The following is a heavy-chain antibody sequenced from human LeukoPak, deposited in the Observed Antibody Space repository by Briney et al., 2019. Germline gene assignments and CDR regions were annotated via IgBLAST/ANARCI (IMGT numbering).Heavy chain of an antibody. CDR2: INSDGSST. D-gene: IGHD6-19*01. J-gene: IGHJ6*02. V-gene: IGHV3-74*01. CDR3: AKDISPSGWPYYYGMDV. Sequence: PGGSLRLSCAASGFTFSTYWIHWVRQAPGKGLVWVSRINSDGSSTSYADSVKGRFTISRDNAKNTLYLQMNSLRAEDTAVYYCAKDISPSGWPYYYGMDVWGQGTTVTVSS. CDR1: GFTFSTYW.